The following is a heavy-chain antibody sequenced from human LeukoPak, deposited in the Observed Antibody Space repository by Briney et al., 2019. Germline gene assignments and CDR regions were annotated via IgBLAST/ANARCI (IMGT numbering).Heavy chain of an antibody. Sequence: SETLSLTCAVYGGSFSGYYWSWIRQPPGKGLEWIGEINHSGSTNYNPSLKSRVTISVDTSKNQFSLKLSSVTAADTAVYYCARGHTLAFDIWGQGTMFTVSS. CDR2: INHSGST. J-gene: IGHJ3*02. CDR3: ARGHTLAFDI. CDR1: GGSFSGYY. V-gene: IGHV4-34*01. D-gene: IGHD2-15*01.